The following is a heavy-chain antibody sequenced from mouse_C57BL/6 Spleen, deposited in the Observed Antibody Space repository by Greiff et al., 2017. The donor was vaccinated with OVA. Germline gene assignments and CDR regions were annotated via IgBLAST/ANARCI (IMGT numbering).Heavy chain of an antibody. V-gene: IGHV1-69*01. Sequence: QVQLQQPGAELVMPGASVKLSCTASGYTFTSYWMHWVKQRPGQGLEWIGEIDPSDSYTNYNQKFKGKSTLTVDKSSSTAYMQLSSLTSEDSAVYYCARSLYYAMDYWGQGTSVTVSS. J-gene: IGHJ4*01. CDR2: IDPSDSYT. CDR1: GYTFTSYW. CDR3: ARSLYYAMDY.